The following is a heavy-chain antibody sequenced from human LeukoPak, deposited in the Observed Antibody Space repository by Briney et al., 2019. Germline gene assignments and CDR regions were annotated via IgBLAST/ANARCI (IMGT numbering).Heavy chain of an antibody. Sequence: PSETLSLTCTVSGGSISSYYWSWIRQPPGKGLEWIGYIYYSGSTNYNPSLKSRVTISVDTSKNPFSLKLSSVTAAGTAVYYCARDSGSYFGFDYWGQGTLVTVSS. CDR3: ARDSGSYFGFDY. CDR1: GGSISSYY. D-gene: IGHD1-26*01. CDR2: IYYSGST. J-gene: IGHJ4*02. V-gene: IGHV4-59*01.